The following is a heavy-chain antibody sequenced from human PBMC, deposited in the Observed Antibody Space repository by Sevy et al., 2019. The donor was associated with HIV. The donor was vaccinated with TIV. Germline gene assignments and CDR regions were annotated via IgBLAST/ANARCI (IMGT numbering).Heavy chain of an antibody. Sequence: GGSLRLSCAASGFTFSSYAMSWVRQAPGKGLEWVSAISGSGGSTYYADSVKGRFTISSDNSKNTLYLQMNSLRAEDTAVYYCAKDPSYSSSWYGSPIGYWGQGTLVTVSS. CDR1: GFTFSSYA. CDR3: AKDPSYSSSWYGSPIGY. V-gene: IGHV3-23*01. D-gene: IGHD6-13*01. CDR2: ISGSGGST. J-gene: IGHJ4*02.